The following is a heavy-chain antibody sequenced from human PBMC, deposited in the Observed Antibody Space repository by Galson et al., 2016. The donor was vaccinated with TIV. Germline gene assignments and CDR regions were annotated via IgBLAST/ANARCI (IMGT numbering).Heavy chain of an antibody. CDR1: GYSFTSYH. V-gene: IGHV1-46*01. CDR2: INPSGGSA. Sequence: SVKVSCKAPGYSFTSYHIHWVRQAPGQGLEWMGIINPSGGSASNAQKFQGRVTMTRDTSTSTVYMELTSLRSEDTAVYYCAVGVPTTMYWYFDLWGRGTLVTVSS. CDR3: AVGVPTTMYWYFDL. D-gene: IGHD5-12*01. J-gene: IGHJ2*01.